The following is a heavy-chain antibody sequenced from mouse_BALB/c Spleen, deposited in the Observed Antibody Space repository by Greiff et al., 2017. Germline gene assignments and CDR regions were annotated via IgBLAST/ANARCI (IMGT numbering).Heavy chain of an antibody. CDR1: GFTFSSYA. J-gene: IGHJ3*01. Sequence: EVHLVESGGGLVKPGGSLKLSCAASGFTFSSYAMSWVRQSPEKRLEWVAEISSGGSYTYYPDTVTGRFTISRDNAKNTLYLEMSSLRSEDTAMYYCARIPGGSSRAWFAYWGQGTLVTVSA. CDR2: ISSGGSYT. D-gene: IGHD1-1*01. V-gene: IGHV5-9-4*01. CDR3: ARIPGGSSRAWFAY.